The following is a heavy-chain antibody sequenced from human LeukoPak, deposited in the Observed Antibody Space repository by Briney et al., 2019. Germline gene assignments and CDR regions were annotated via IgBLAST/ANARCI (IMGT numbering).Heavy chain of an antibody. CDR1: GFTFSGYA. Sequence: TGGSLRVSCAASGFTFSGYAMHWVRQAPGKGLEWVAVISYDGSNKWYADSVKGRFTISRDNSKNTLYLQMTSLTTEDTAVYYCARTIAAAAGDPFDIWGQGTMVTVSS. J-gene: IGHJ3*02. D-gene: IGHD6-13*01. CDR3: ARTIAAAAGDPFDI. V-gene: IGHV3-30-3*01. CDR2: ISYDGSNK.